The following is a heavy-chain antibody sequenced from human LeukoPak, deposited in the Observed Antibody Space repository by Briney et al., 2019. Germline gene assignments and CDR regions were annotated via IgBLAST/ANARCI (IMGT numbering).Heavy chain of an antibody. D-gene: IGHD2-2*01. J-gene: IGHJ5*02. V-gene: IGHV4-39*07. Sequence: SETLSLTCTVSGGSISSSSYYWGWIRQPPGKGLEWIGSIYYSGSTYYNPSLKSRVTISVDTSKNQFSLKLSSVTAADTAVYYCARLYCSSTSCYRAHNWFDPWGQGTLVTVSS. CDR3: ARLYCSSTSCYRAHNWFDP. CDR1: GGSISSSSYY. CDR2: IYYSGST.